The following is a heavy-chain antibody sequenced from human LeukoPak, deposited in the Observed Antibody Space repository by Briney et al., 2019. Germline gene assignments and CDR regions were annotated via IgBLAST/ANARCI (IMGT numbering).Heavy chain of an antibody. V-gene: IGHV1-46*01. D-gene: IGHD2-8*01. CDR2: INLSGGST. Sequence: ASVKVSCTASGYTFTSYHMHWVRQAPGQGLEWMGKINLSGGSTTYAQKFQGRVTMTRDASTSTVYMELSSLRSEDTAVYYCARDYVDDIPMIKDYWGQGTLVTVSS. J-gene: IGHJ4*02. CDR1: GYTFTSYH. CDR3: ARDYVDDIPMIKDY.